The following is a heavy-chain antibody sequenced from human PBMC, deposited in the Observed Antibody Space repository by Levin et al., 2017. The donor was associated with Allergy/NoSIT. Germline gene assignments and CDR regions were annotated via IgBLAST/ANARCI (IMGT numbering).Heavy chain of an antibody. CDR1: GASVTNFIW. V-gene: IGHV4-28*01. Sequence: SETLSLTCAVSGASVTNFIWWGWIRQPPGKGLEWIGYIYHSGATQYNPSLKSRATLSVDSSKNQIFLTLRSLTAVDTAVYYWATMARSHYFDNWGQGTLVAVS. J-gene: IGHJ4*02. CDR3: ATMARSHYFDN. CDR2: IYHSGAT.